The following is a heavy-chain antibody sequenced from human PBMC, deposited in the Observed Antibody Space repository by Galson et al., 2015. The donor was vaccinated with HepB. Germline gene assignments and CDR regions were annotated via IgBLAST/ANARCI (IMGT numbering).Heavy chain of an antibody. V-gene: IGHV3-21*01. D-gene: IGHD3-22*01. J-gene: IGHJ6*03. CDR3: ARGSGGSSGSLDYYMDV. CDR2: ISSSSSYI. Sequence: SLRLSCAASGFTFSSYSMNWVRQAPGKGLEWVSSISSSSSYIYYADSVKGRFTISRDNAKNSLYLQMNSLRAEDTAVYYCARGSGGSSGSLDYYMDVWGKGTTVTVSS. CDR1: GFTFSSYS.